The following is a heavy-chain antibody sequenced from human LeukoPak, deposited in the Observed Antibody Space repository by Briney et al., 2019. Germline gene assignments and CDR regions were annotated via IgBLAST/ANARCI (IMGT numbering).Heavy chain of an antibody. D-gene: IGHD1-26*01. V-gene: IGHV1-69*13. CDR3: ARAKRGSGSSPGNWFDP. J-gene: IGHJ5*02. Sequence: SVKVSCKASGGTFSSYAISWVRQAPGQGLEWMGGIIPIFGTANYAQKFQGRVTITADESTSTAYMELSSLRSEDTAVYYCARAKRGSGSSPGNWFDPWGQGTLVTVSS. CDR1: GGTFSSYA. CDR2: IIPIFGTA.